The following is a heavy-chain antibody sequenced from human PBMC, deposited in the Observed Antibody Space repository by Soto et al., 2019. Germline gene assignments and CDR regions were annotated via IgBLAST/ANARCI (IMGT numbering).Heavy chain of an antibody. Sequence: QVQLVQSGAEVKKPGASVKVSCKASGYTFTSYYMHWVRQAPGQGLEWMGIINPSGGSTSYAQKFQGRVTMTRDTSTSKVYMELSSLRSEDTAVYYWARDLGWLRFEAYWGQGTLVTVSS. CDR2: INPSGGST. V-gene: IGHV1-46*01. D-gene: IGHD5-12*01. CDR1: GYTFTSYY. CDR3: ARDLGWLRFEAY. J-gene: IGHJ4*02.